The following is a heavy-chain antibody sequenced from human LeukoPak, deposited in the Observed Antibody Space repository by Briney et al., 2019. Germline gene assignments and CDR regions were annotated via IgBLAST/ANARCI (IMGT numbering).Heavy chain of an antibody. CDR2: ISSGSST. CDR3: AGARSGSYPFDY. D-gene: IGHD1-26*01. Sequence: TGGSLRLSCAVSGFAVTSSYMTWVRQTPGKGLEWVSIISSGSSTYYIDSVKGRFTISRDNSKNTLYLQMNSLRAEDTAVYYCAGARSGSYPFDYWGQGTLVTVSS. V-gene: IGHV3-53*01. J-gene: IGHJ4*02. CDR1: GFAVTSSY.